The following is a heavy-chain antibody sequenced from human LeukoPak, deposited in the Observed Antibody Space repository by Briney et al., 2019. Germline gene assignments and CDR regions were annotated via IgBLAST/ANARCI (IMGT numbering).Heavy chain of an antibody. Sequence: RASVKVSCKASGYTFTSYDINWVRQASGQGLEWMGWMNPNSGNTGYAQKFQGRVTMTRNTSTSTAYMELSSLRSEDTAVYYCARAQGLGYDILTGYPNWFDPWGQGTLVTVSS. CDR2: MNPNSGNT. D-gene: IGHD3-9*01. CDR3: ARAQGLGYDILTGYPNWFDP. J-gene: IGHJ5*02. CDR1: GYTFTSYD. V-gene: IGHV1-8*01.